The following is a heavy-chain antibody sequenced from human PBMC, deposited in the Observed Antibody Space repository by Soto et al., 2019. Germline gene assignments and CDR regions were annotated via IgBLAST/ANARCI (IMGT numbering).Heavy chain of an antibody. Sequence: QVQLQESGPGLVKPSQTLSLTCTVSGGSISSGAYYWSWIRQHPGRGLEWIGYIYYSGDTYYNPSLKSRTSISIDTSKNQFSLKLSSVTAADTAVYYCAIVPFGDYEIDYWGQGTLVTVSS. V-gene: IGHV4-31*03. CDR3: AIVPFGDYEIDY. CDR1: GGSISSGAYY. D-gene: IGHD4-17*01. CDR2: IYYSGDT. J-gene: IGHJ4*02.